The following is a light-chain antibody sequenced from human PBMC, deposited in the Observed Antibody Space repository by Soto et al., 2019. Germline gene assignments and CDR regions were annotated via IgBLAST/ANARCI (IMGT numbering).Light chain of an antibody. V-gene: IGKV3D-15*02. Sequence: EIVMTQSPATLSVSPGERATLSCRASQSVSSDLAWYHQKPGQAPRLLIYGASRRATGIPDRFSGSASGTDFTLTISRLEPEDFAVYFCQQYSDLPMTFGQGTRLEI. J-gene: IGKJ5*01. CDR3: QQYSDLPMT. CDR1: QSVSSD. CDR2: GAS.